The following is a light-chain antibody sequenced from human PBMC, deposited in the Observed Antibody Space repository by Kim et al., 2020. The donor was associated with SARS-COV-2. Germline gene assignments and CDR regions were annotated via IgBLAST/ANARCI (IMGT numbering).Light chain of an antibody. Sequence: QSALTQPASVSGSPGQSITISCTGTSRDIGAYNYVSWFQQHPGKAPKLLISEVNKRPSGISNRFSASKSGNTASLTISGLQAEDEADYYCQSYDSSLSGVVFGGGTQLTVL. V-gene: IGLV2-14*01. CDR1: SRDIGAYNY. CDR2: EVN. CDR3: QSYDSSLSGVV. J-gene: IGLJ2*01.